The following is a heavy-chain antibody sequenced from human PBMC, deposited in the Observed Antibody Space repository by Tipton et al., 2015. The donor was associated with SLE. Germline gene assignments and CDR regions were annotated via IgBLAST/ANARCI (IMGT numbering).Heavy chain of an antibody. CDR1: GFTFSHYW. D-gene: IGHD5-24*01. J-gene: IGHJ4*02. CDR2: VNTDGSNG. CDR3: GLYGIGSIIIDY. Sequence: SLRLSCAASGFTFSHYWIHWVRQAPGKGLEWVSRVNTDGSNGDYADSVKGRFTISRDNAKNTVYLQINTLRAEDTAVYFCGLYGIGSIIIDYWGEGTLVTVSS. V-gene: IGHV3-74*01.